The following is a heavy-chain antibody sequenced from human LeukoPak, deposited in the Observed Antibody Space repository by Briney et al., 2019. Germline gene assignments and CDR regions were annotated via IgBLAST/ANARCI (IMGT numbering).Heavy chain of an antibody. D-gene: IGHD4-11*01. CDR2: IHANGDT. J-gene: IGHJ4*02. CDR3: AGYDHSNYLAY. V-gene: IGHV4-4*08. CDR1: GGSISTYY. Sequence: SETPSLTCTVSGGSISTYYWNWIRQPPGKGLEWNGLEWIGYIHANGDTNYNPSLNRRVTMSLDSSRRHLSLNLSSLTAADTAVYFCAGYDHSNYLAYWGQGILVTVSS.